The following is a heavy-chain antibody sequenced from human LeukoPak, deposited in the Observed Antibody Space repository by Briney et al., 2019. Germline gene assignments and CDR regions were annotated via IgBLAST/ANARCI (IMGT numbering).Heavy chain of an antibody. CDR1: GYTFTSYY. V-gene: IGHV1-46*01. Sequence: ASVKVSCKASGYTFTSYYMHWVRQAPGQGLEWMGIINPSGGSTSYAQKFQGRVTITRDMSTSTVYMELSSLRSEDTAVYYCARGISYDYVWGSYGVDYWGQGTLVTVSS. D-gene: IGHD3-16*01. CDR2: INPSGGST. J-gene: IGHJ4*02. CDR3: ARGISYDYVWGSYGVDY.